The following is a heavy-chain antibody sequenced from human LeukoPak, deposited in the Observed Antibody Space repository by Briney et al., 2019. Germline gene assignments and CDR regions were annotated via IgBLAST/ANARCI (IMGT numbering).Heavy chain of an antibody. D-gene: IGHD3-16*01. CDR1: GFTFSSYG. CDR2: ISGGGGST. J-gene: IGHJ4*02. CDR3: AKDGGSLGEVRD. Sequence: GGSLRLSCAASGFTFSSYGMSWVRQAPGKGLEWVSVISGGGGSTYYADSVMGRFTISRDNSKDTLYLQMNSLRAEDTAVYYCAKDGGSLGEVRDWGQGTLVTVSS. V-gene: IGHV3-23*01.